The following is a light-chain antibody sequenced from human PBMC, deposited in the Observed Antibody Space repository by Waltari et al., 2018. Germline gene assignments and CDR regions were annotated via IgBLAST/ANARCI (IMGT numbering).Light chain of an antibody. Sequence: EIVLTQSPGTLSLSPGDRATLSCRADQSLDVALAWYQHKSGQAPRLLVYGAYYRAAAIPERFSGSGSGTDFTLTINRLEPDDFAVYYCQQYHTPPATFGQGTKLEIK. CDR2: GAY. V-gene: IGKV3-20*01. J-gene: IGKJ2*01. CDR1: QSLDVA. CDR3: QQYHTPPAT.